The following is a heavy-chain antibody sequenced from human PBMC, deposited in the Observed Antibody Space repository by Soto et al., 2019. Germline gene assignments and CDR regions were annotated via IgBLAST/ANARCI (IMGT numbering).Heavy chain of an antibody. V-gene: IGHV2-5*02. CDR2: IYWDDDK. CDR3: AHGKYYDYIWGSYAPAAEYYFDY. J-gene: IGHJ4*02. D-gene: IGHD3-16*01. CDR1: GFSLSTSGVG. Sequence: QITLKESGPTLVKPTQTLTLTCTFSGFSLSTSGVGVGWIRQPPGKALEWLALIYWDDDKRYSPSLKSRLTITKDTSKNQVVLTMTNMDPVDTSTYYCAHGKYYDYIWGSYAPAAEYYFDYWGQGTLVTVSS.